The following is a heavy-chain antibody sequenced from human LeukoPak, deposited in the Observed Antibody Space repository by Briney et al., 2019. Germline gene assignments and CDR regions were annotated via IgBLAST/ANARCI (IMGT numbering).Heavy chain of an antibody. V-gene: IGHV1-46*01. CDR3: ARLTGGARDY. J-gene: IGHJ4*02. CDR2: INPSGGST. CDR1: GYTFTSYY. Sequence: ASVKVSCKASGYTFTSYYMHWVRQAPGQGLEWMGIINPSGGSTSYAQKFQGRVTMTRDMSTSTVYMKLSSLRSEDTAVYYCARLTGGARDYWGQGTLVTVSS. D-gene: IGHD4/OR15-4a*01.